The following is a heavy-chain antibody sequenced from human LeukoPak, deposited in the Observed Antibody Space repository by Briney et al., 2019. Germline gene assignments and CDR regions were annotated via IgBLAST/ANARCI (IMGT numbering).Heavy chain of an antibody. J-gene: IGHJ6*03. V-gene: IGHV3-53*01. D-gene: IGHD3-3*01. CDR2: IYSGGST. Sequence: GGSLRLSCAASGFTVSSNYMSWVRQAPGKGLEWVSVIYSGGSTYYADSVKGRFTISRDNSKNTRYLQMNSLRAEDTAVYYCARVRFWSGYPLNYMDVWGKGTTVTVSS. CDR3: ARVRFWSGYPLNYMDV. CDR1: GFTVSSNY.